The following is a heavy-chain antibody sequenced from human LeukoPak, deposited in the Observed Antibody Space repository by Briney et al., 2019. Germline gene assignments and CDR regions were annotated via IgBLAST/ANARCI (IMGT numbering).Heavy chain of an antibody. V-gene: IGHV3-23*01. Sequence: GGSLRLSCAASGFTFSSYAMSWVRQAPGKGLEWVSAISGSGGSTYYADSVKGRFTISRDNSKNTLYLQMNSLRAEDTAVYYCARGSPKTMVRGVHFDYWGQGTLVTVSS. CDR2: ISGSGGST. J-gene: IGHJ4*02. CDR1: GFTFSSYA. CDR3: ARGSPKTMVRGVHFDY. D-gene: IGHD3-10*01.